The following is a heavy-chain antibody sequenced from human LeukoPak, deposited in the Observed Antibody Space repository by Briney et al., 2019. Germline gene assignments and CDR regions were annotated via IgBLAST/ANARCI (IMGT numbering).Heavy chain of an antibody. CDR3: AKVRAPRQYYFDY. CDR1: GGSFSGYY. J-gene: IGHJ4*02. V-gene: IGHV4-34*01. D-gene: IGHD1-26*01. Sequence: SSETLSLTCAVYGGSFSGYYWSWIRQPPGKGLEWIGEINHSGSTNYNPSLKSRVTISVDTSKNQFSLKLSSVTAADTAVYYCAKVRAPRQYYFDYWGQGTLVTVSS. CDR2: INHSGST.